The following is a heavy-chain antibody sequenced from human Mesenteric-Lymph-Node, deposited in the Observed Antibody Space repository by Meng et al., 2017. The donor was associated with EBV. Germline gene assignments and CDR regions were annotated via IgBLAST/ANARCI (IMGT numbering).Heavy chain of an antibody. CDR1: GYTFTTDE. V-gene: IGHV1-18*01. J-gene: IGHJ4*02. Sequence: QVQLGQSGAELQKPEASVKFSCKAAGYTFTTDEICWGRQAPGQGLEWMGGISAYNGHTSYTQKLQGTVTMTTDTSTNTAYMELRSLRSDDTAVYFCARGSLYDSSGDWGQGTLVTVSS. CDR2: ISAYNGHT. CDR3: ARGSLYDSSGD. D-gene: IGHD3-22*01.